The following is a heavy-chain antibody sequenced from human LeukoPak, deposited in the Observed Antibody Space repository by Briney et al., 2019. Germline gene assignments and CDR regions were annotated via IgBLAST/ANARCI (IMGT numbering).Heavy chain of an antibody. CDR1: GFTFSSYA. J-gene: IGHJ4*02. CDR2: ISYDGSNK. D-gene: IGHD6-6*01. CDR3: ASPSSSSKWRGYGGGFDY. Sequence: GGSLRLSCAASGFTFSSYAMHWVRQAPGKGLEWVAVISYDGSNKYYADSVKGRFTISRDNSKNTLYLQMNSLRAEDTAVYYCASPSSSSKWRGYGGGFDYWGQGTLVTVSS. V-gene: IGHV3-30-3*01.